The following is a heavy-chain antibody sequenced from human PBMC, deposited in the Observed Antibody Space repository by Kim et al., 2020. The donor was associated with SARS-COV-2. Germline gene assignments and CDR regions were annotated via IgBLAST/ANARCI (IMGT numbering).Heavy chain of an antibody. CDR1: GFTFSNYG. D-gene: IGHD1-26*01. CDR2: IWYDGSNK. Sequence: GGSLRLSCVASGFTFSNYGMHWVRQTPGKGLEWVAVIWYDGSNKYYADSVKGRFTVSRDNSKTTSYLQMNSLRAENAAVYYCAKDTGRIVLRSFDSWGQEALVTASS. J-gene: IGHJ4*02. V-gene: IGHV3-33*03. CDR3: AKDTGRIVLRSFDS.